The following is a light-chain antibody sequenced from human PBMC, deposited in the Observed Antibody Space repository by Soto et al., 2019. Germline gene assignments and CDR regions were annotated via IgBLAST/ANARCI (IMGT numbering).Light chain of an antibody. J-gene: IGKJ2*01. V-gene: IGKV3-20*01. CDR2: AAS. CDR1: QSIRSTF. Sequence: EIVLTQSPGTLSLSPGERATLSCRASQSIRSTFLAWYQQKPGQAPRLLIFAASTRATGIPDRFSGSGSGTDFTLTISGLEPEDFAVYYCQQDDSSPQAFGQGNKLEIK. CDR3: QQDDSSPQA.